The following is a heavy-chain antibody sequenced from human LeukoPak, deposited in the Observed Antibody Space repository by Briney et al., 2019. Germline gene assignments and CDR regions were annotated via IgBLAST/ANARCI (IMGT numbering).Heavy chain of an antibody. D-gene: IGHD2-21*01. Sequence: PGGSLRLSCAASGFTFSSYGTHWVRQAPGKGLEWVAFIRYDGSNKYYADSVKGRFTISRDNSKNTLYLQMNSLRAEDTAVYYCAKGYSGLSYYYYMDVWGKGTTVTVSS. J-gene: IGHJ6*03. V-gene: IGHV3-30*02. CDR2: IRYDGSNK. CDR3: AKGYSGLSYYYYMDV. CDR1: GFTFSSYG.